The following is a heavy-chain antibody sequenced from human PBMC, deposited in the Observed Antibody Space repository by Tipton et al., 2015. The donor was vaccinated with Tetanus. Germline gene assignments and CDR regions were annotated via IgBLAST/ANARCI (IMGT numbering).Heavy chain of an antibody. D-gene: IGHD3-16*01. V-gene: IGHV4-4*07. Sequence: TLSLTCTVSGVSMIDSYWNWIRQPAGKGLEWIGRIYSSGTTNYDPSLRGRVTMSIDTSKNRFSLKLGSVTAADTAIYYCARALKQGANWFDPWGQGTLVTVSS. CDR2: IYSSGTT. CDR1: GVSMIDSY. J-gene: IGHJ5*02. CDR3: ARALKQGANWFDP.